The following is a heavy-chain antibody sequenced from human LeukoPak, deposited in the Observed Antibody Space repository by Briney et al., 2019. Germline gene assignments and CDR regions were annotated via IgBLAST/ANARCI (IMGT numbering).Heavy chain of an antibody. CDR3: ARSWVAGYGTVLDY. J-gene: IGHJ4*02. V-gene: IGHV5-51*01. CDR2: TYPGDSDTRYT. Sequence: GESLKISCKGSEYSFTNYWIGWVRQMPGQGLEWMGITYPGDSDTRYTRYSPPFEGQVTISADKSISTAYLQWSSLKASDTAMYYCARSWVAGYGTVLDYWGQGTLVTVSS. CDR1: EYSFTNYW. D-gene: IGHD6-19*01.